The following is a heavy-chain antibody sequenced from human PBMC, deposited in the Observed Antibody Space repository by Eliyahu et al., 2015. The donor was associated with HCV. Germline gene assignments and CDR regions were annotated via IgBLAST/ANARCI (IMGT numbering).Heavy chain of an antibody. CDR1: GFSLSTSGVG. Sequence: QITLKESGPTLVKPTQTLTLTCTFSGFSLSTSGVGVGWXRQPPGKALEWLXLIYWNDDKRYSPSLKSRLTITKDTSKNQVVLTMTNMDPVDTATYYCAHTNPIAVAALGFDYWGQGTLVTVSS. CDR3: AHTNPIAVAALGFDY. CDR2: IYWNDDK. V-gene: IGHV2-5*01. D-gene: IGHD6-19*01. J-gene: IGHJ4*02.